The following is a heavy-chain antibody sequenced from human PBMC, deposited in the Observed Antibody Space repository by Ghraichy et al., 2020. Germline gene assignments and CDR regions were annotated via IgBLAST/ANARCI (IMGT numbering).Heavy chain of an antibody. CDR1: GFTVSSNY. CDR3: ASARGDCTNGVCRIGDAVDI. J-gene: IGHJ3*02. CDR2: IYSGGST. D-gene: IGHD2-8*01. Sequence: GGSLRLSCAASGFTVSSNYMSWVRQAPGKGLEWVSVIYSGGSTYYADSVKGRFTISRDNSKNTLYLQMNSLRAEDTAVYYCASARGDCTNGVCRIGDAVDIWGQGKMVIVSP. V-gene: IGHV3-53*01.